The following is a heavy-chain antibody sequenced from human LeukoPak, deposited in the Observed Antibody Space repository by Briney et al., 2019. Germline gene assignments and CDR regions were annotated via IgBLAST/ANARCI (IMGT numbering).Heavy chain of an antibody. D-gene: IGHD3-10*01. CDR2: IYYSGST. CDR1: GGSISSYY. V-gene: IGHV4-59*01. J-gene: IGHJ4*02. CDR3: ARGKVRGVRFDY. Sequence: SETLSLTCTVSGGSISSYYWTRIRQPPGKGLEWIGYIYYSGSTNYNPSLKSRVTISVDTSKNQFSLKLSSVTAADTAVYYCARGKVRGVRFDYWGQGTLVTVSS.